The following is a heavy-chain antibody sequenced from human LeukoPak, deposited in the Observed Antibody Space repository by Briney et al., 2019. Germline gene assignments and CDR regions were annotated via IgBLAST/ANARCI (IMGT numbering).Heavy chain of an antibody. CDR3: ARAPGGIVVVPAARYYYYYGMDV. Sequence: SVKVSCKASGGTFSSYAISWVRQAPGQGLEWMGGIIPIFGTANYAQKFQGRVTITADESMSTAYMELSSLRSEDTAVYYCARAPGGIVVVPAARYYYYYGMDVWGQGTAVTVSS. D-gene: IGHD2-2*01. V-gene: IGHV1-69*13. CDR1: GGTFSSYA. J-gene: IGHJ6*02. CDR2: IIPIFGTA.